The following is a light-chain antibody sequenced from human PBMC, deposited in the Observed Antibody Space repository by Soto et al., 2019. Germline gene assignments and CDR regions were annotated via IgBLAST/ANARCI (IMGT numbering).Light chain of an antibody. CDR1: KSDIGVYDF. J-gene: IGLJ1*01. V-gene: IGLV2-8*01. CDR3: QSYGGSNNHV. Sequence: QSPLTQPPSASGSPGQTVTISYTGTKSDIGVYDFVLGYQHHPGKAPRLIIYEVVQRHSGVPDRFCGSKSGDTASLTASGLHDADEADYFCQSYGGSNNHVCRSGTKVTVL. CDR2: EVV.